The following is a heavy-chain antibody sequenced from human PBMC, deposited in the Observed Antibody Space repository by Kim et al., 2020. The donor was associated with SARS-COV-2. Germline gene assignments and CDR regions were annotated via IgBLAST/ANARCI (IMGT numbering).Heavy chain of an antibody. CDR2: IIPIFGTA. J-gene: IGHJ4*02. CDR3: ARAARKYSGYEEAFDY. V-gene: IGHV1-69*13. D-gene: IGHD5-12*01. CDR1: GGTFSSYA. Sequence: SVKVSCKASGGTFSSYAISWVRQAPGQGLEWMGGIIPIFGTANYAQKFQGRVTITADESTSTAYMELSSLRSEDTAVYYCARAARKYSGYEEAFDYWGQGTLVTVSS.